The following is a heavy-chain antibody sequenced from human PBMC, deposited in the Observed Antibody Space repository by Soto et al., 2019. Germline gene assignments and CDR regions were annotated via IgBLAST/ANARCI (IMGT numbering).Heavy chain of an antibody. V-gene: IGHV4-59*01. CDR3: ARDQQQLVFGDYYYYGMDV. CDR1: GGYISSYG. CDR2: IYYSGST. Sequence: PSETLCLTCTVSGGYISSYGGSWIRQPPGKGLEWIGYIYYSGSTNYNPSLKSRVTISVDTSKNQFSLKLSSVTAADTAVYYCARDQQQLVFGDYYYYGMDVWGQGTTVTVSS. J-gene: IGHJ6*02. D-gene: IGHD6-13*01.